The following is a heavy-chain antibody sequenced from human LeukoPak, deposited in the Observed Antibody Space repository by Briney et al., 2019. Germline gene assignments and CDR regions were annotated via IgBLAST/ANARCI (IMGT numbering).Heavy chain of an antibody. CDR3: ARGVLGPYYFDL. CDR1: GGSFRGYY. Sequence: PSETLSLTCAVYGGSFRGYYWSWIRQPPGKGLEWIGEIHYTGATDYKLSLKSRVTISGDPSMNQFSLRVSSVTAADTAVYYCARGVLGPYYFDLWGRGTLVTVSS. CDR2: IHYTGAT. V-gene: IGHV4-34*01. D-gene: IGHD7-27*01. J-gene: IGHJ2*01.